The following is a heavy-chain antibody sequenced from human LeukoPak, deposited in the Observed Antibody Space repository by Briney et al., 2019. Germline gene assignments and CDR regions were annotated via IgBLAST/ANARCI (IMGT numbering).Heavy chain of an antibody. D-gene: IGHD2-2*01. CDR2: ISTHKGNT. Sequence: ASVKVSCKASAYTSPNYGITWVRQAPGRGLEWMGWISTHKGNTQYAQKLQGRVTMTTDTPTKTVYMELRSLRSNDTAVYYCALPAKGAYFYYYMEVWGKGTTGTASS. V-gene: IGHV1-18*01. CDR3: ALPAKGAYFYYYMEV. J-gene: IGHJ6*03. CDR1: AYTSPNYG.